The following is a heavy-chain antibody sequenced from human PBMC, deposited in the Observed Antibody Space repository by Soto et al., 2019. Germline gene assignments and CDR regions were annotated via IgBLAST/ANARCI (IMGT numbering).Heavy chain of an antibody. CDR2: IKSKTDGGTT. CDR1: GFTFSNAW. V-gene: IGHV3-15*01. J-gene: IGHJ3*02. CDR3: YYDSSGYYYLAFDI. D-gene: IGHD3-22*01. Sequence: AGSLRLSCAASGFTFSNAWMSWVRQAPGKGLEWVGRIKSKTDGGTTDYAAPVKGRFTISRDDSKNTLYLQMNCLKTEDTAVYYCYYDSSGYYYLAFDIWGQGTMVTVSS.